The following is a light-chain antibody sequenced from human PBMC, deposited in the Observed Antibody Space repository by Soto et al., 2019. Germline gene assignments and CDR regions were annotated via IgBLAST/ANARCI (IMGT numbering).Light chain of an antibody. CDR3: QLRSNWPPELT. CDR1: QSVSSY. J-gene: IGKJ5*01. CDR2: DAS. Sequence: EIVLTQSPATLSLSPGERATLSCRATQSVSSYLAWYQQKPGQAPRLLIYDASNRATGIPARFSGSGSGTDFTLTISSLEPEDFAVYYCQLRSNWPPELTFGQGTRLEIK. V-gene: IGKV3-11*01.